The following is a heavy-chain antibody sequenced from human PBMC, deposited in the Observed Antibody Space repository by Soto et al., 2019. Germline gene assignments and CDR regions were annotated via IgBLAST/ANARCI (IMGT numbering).Heavy chain of an antibody. J-gene: IGHJ1*01. Sequence: PSETLSVTCTGSGGSTSSYYWSWIRQPPGKGLEWIGYIYYSGSTNYNPSLKSRVTISVDTSKNQFSLKLSSVTAADTAVYYCVFWSKGDTSGWYYSRAQRTPVPVS. CDR1: GGSTSSYY. V-gene: IGHV4-59*01. CDR2: IYYSGST. D-gene: IGHD6-19*01. CDR3: VFWSKGDTSGWYYS.